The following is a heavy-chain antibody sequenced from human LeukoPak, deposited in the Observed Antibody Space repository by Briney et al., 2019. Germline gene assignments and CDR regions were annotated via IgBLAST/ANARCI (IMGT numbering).Heavy chain of an antibody. CDR3: AREAVAGTGWFYP. V-gene: IGHV3-74*01. CDR2: INSDGSST. D-gene: IGHD6-19*01. CDR1: GFTFSSYW. Sequence: SGGSLRLSCAASGFTFSSYWIHWARQAPGKGLMWVSRINSDGSSTSYADSVKGRFTISRDNAKNTLYLQMNNLRAEDTAVYYCAREAVAGTGWFYPWGQGTLVTVSS. J-gene: IGHJ5*02.